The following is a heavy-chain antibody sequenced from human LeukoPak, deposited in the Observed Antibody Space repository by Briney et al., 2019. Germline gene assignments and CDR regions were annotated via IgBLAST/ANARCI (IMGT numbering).Heavy chain of an antibody. D-gene: IGHD2-15*01. CDR2: VSSDGSST. CDR1: GFTFTSYC. Sequence: GGSLRLSCAASGFTFTSYCVHWVRHAPGKGLVWVSRVSSDGSSTRYADSVKGRFTISRDNAKNTLSLQMNSLRAEDTAVYYCARGGSWYFDHWGQGTLVTVSS. V-gene: IGHV3-74*01. J-gene: IGHJ4*02. CDR3: ARGGSWYFDH.